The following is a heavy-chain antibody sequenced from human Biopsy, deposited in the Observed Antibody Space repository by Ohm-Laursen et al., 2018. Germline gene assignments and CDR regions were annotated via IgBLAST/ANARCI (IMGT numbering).Heavy chain of an antibody. Sequence: SLRLSCTASGFIFRNYAMTWVRQAPGTGLEWVSAISDIGSSTFYSDSVKGRFTISRDNSKKTLYLQMNSLRAEDTAIYYCAKDQPDLAVVVAAHWYFDLWGRGTLVTVSS. V-gene: IGHV3-23*01. J-gene: IGHJ2*01. CDR1: GFIFRNYA. CDR3: AKDQPDLAVVVAAHWYFDL. D-gene: IGHD2-15*01. CDR2: ISDIGSST.